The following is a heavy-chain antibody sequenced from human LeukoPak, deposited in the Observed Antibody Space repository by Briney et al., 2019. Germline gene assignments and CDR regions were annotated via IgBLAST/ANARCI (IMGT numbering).Heavy chain of an antibody. CDR2: IKSKTDGGTT. J-gene: IGHJ4*02. D-gene: IGHD6-13*01. Sequence: GGSLRLSCAASGFTFSNAWMSLVRQAPGKGLEWVGRIKSKTDGGTTDYAAPVKGRFTISRDDSKNTLYLQMNSLKTEDTAVYYCTTRRIAAALGSDYWGQGTLVTVSS. V-gene: IGHV3-15*01. CDR1: GFTFSNAW. CDR3: TTRRIAAALGSDY.